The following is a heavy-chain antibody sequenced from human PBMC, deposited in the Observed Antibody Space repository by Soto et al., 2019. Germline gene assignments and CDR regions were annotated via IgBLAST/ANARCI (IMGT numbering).Heavy chain of an antibody. CDR3: ARPIQYYFDTSAQSAWFDP. CDR2: IIPIFSTP. D-gene: IGHD3-22*01. CDR1: GGTFGSYA. V-gene: IGHV1-69*13. J-gene: IGHJ5*02. Sequence: GASVNVSCKTSGGTFGSYAISWVRQAPGQGLEWMGGIIPIFSTPNYAQKFQGRVTITADESTSTAYMELSSLRSEDTAVYYCARPIQYYFDTSAQSAWFDPWGQGTLVTVSS.